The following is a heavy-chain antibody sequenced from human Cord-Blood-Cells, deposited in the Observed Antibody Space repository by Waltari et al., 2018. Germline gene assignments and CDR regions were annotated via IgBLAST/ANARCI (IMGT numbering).Heavy chain of an antibody. V-gene: IGHV4-39*01. CDR3: ARLIVVVTAILDY. J-gene: IGHJ4*02. Sequence: QLQLQESGPGLVKPSETLSLTCTVSGGSISSSSYYWGWIRQPPGKGLEWIGSFYYSGSTYYNPSLKSRVTISVDTSKNQFSLKLSSVTAADTAVYYCARLIVVVTAILDYWGQGTLVTVSS. D-gene: IGHD2-21*02. CDR1: GGSISSSSYY. CDR2: FYYSGST.